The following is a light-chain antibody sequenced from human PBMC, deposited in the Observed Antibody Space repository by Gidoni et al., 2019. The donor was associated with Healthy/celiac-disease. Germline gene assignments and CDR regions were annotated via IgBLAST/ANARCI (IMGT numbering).Light chain of an antibody. V-gene: IGLV2-8*01. J-gene: IGLJ2*01. CDR2: EVS. CDR1: SSHVGGYNY. CDR3: SSYAGSNNLV. Sequence: QSALTQPPSASGSPGQSVTISCTGTSSHVGGYNYVSWYQQHPGKAPKLMIDEVSKRPSGVPDRFSGAKSGNTASLTVSGLQAEDEADYYCSSYAGSNNLVFGGGTKLTVL.